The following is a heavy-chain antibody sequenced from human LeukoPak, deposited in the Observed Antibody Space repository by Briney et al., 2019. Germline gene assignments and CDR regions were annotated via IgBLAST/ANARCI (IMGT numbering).Heavy chain of an antibody. J-gene: IGHJ4*02. CDR1: GFTFSTYG. V-gene: IGHV3-33*01. D-gene: IGHD6-19*01. CDR3: AREKQKYSSGWYCLDY. Sequence: HPGGSLRLSRAASGFTFSTYGLHWVRQAPGKGLEWVALIWYDGSNKYYADSVKGRFTISRDNSKNTLYLQMNSLRAEDTAVYYCAREKQKYSSGWYCLDYWGQGTLVTVSS. CDR2: IWYDGSNK.